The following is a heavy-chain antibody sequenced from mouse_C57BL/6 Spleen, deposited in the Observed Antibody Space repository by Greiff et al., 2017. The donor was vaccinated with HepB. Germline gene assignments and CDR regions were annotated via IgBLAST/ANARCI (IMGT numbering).Heavy chain of an antibody. CDR3: ARILYDGYYGDAMDY. V-gene: IGHV5-17*01. CDR2: ISSGSSTI. D-gene: IGHD2-3*01. J-gene: IGHJ4*01. CDR1: GFTFSDYG. Sequence: EVQLVESGGGLVKPGGSLKLSCAASGFTFSDYGMHWVRQAPEKGLEWVAYISSGSSTIYYADTVKGRFTISRDNAKNTLFLQMTSLRSEDTAMYYCARILYDGYYGDAMDYWGQGTSVTVSS.